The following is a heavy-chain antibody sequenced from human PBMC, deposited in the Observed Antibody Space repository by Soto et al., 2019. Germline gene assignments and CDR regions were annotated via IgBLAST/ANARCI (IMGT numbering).Heavy chain of an antibody. CDR1: GYTFTTHG. Sequence: QVQLVQSGAEVRKPGASVKVSCKASGYTFTTHGISWVRQAPGQGLEWMAWISTSNGDTHYAQKVQDRVSMTTDRFTSTAYMELRSLRSDDTAIYYCARDSAAHGPVFDYWGQGTLVTVST. D-gene: IGHD6-13*01. J-gene: IGHJ4*02. CDR2: ISTSNGDT. CDR3: ARDSAAHGPVFDY. V-gene: IGHV1-18*04.